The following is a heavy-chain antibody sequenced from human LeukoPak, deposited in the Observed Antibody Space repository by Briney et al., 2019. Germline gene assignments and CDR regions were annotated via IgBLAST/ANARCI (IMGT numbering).Heavy chain of an antibody. CDR2: IYTSGST. CDR1: GGCISSYY. CDR3: ARTAIVVANYYYYGMDV. V-gene: IGHV4-4*07. D-gene: IGHD2-2*01. J-gene: IGHJ6*02. Sequence: SETLSLTCTGSGGCISSYYWSWIRQPAGKGLEWIGRIYTSGSTNYNPSLKSRVTMSVDTSKNQFSLKLSSVTAADTAVYYCARTAIVVANYYYYGMDVWGQGTTVTVSS.